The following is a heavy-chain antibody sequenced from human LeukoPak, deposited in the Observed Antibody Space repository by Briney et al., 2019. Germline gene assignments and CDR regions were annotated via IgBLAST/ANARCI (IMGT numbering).Heavy chain of an antibody. CDR2: INPNSGGT. CDR1: GYTFTGYY. CDR3: ARVSVDTAMVNSPHFDY. Sequence: ASVKVSCKASGYTFTGYYMHWVRQAPGQGLEWMGWINPNSGGTNYAQKFQGRVTMTRDTSISTAYMELSRLRSDDTAVYYCARVSVDTAMVNSPHFDYWGQGTLVTVSS. J-gene: IGHJ4*02. D-gene: IGHD5-18*01. V-gene: IGHV1-2*02.